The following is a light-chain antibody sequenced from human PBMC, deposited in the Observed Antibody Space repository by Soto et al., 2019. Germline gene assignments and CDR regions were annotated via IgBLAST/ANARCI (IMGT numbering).Light chain of an antibody. CDR1: SSDIGSHNF. CDR3: SSYTSTYIWV. CDR2: GVS. Sequence: QPVLTQPASVSGSPGQSITISCTGTSSDIGSHNFVSWHQQHPGKAPKFIIYGVSNRPSGVSNRFSGSKSGNTASLTISGLQADDEADYYCSSYTSTYIWVFGGGTKLTVL. J-gene: IGLJ3*02. V-gene: IGLV2-14*01.